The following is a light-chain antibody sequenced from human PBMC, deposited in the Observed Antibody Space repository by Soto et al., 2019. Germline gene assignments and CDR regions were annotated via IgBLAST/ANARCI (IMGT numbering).Light chain of an antibody. CDR3: QQYNSYSPYT. V-gene: IGKV1-5*01. J-gene: IGKJ2*01. Sequence: DIQMNQSPSTLSASVGDRVTITCRASQSISSWLAWYQQKPGKAPKLLIYDASSLESGVPSRFSGSGSGTEFTLTISSLQPDDFATYYCQQYNSYSPYTFGQGTKLEIK. CDR2: DAS. CDR1: QSISSW.